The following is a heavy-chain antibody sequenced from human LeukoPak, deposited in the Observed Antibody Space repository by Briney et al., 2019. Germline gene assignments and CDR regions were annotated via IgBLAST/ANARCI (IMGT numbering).Heavy chain of an antibody. CDR1: GFTFDDYA. J-gene: IGHJ3*02. CDR2: ISWNSGSI. Sequence: GGSLRLSCAASGFTFDDYAMHWVRQAPGKGLEWVSGISWNSGSIGYADSVKGRFTISRDNAKNSLYLQMNSLRAEDTALYYCAKDIVVRGAIIDDAFDIWGQGTMVTVSS. V-gene: IGHV3-9*01. D-gene: IGHD3-10*01. CDR3: AKDIVVRGAIIDDAFDI.